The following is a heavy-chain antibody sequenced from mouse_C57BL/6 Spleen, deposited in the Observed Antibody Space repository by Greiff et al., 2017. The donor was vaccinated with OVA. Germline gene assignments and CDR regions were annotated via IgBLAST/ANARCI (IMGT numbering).Heavy chain of an antibody. CDR2: ISSGGSYT. D-gene: IGHD3-1*01. CDR1: GFTFSSYG. Sequence: VQLKESGGDLVKPGGSLKLSCAASGFTFSSYGMSWVRQTPDKRLEWVATISSGGSYTYYPDSVKGRFTISRDNAKNTLYLQMSSLKSEDTAMYYCARHKTSGGFDYWGQGTTLTVSS. J-gene: IGHJ2*01. V-gene: IGHV5-6*01. CDR3: ARHKTSGGFDY.